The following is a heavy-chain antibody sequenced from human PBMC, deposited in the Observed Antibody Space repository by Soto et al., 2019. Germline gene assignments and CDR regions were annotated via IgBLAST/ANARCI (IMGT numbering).Heavy chain of an antibody. J-gene: IGHJ4*02. CDR2: IYWGDDK. D-gene: IGHD1-20*01. CDR1: GFSLSTSGVG. Sequence: QITLKESGPTLVKPTQALALTCTFSGFSLSTSGVGVGLNRQPPGKALEWLGVIYWGDDKRYRPYLKSRLNITKDTYRRKVVLTMSNMDTVDTATYCCAHRRGGYNWDDDHFDYWGQGTLVTVSS. V-gene: IGHV2-5*02. CDR3: AHRRGGYNWDDDHFDY.